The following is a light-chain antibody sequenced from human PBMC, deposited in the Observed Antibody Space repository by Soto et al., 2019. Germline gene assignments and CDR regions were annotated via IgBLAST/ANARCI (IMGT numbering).Light chain of an antibody. CDR3: QQYYSART. CDR1: QSVLHSSNNKNY. V-gene: IGKV4-1*01. Sequence: DIVMTQSPDSLAESLGERATINCKSSQSVLHSSNNKNYLAWYQQKPGQPPKLLIYWASTRESGVPDRFSGSGSGTDFTLTISSLQAEDVAVYYCQQYYSARTFGQGTKLEIK. J-gene: IGKJ2*02. CDR2: WAS.